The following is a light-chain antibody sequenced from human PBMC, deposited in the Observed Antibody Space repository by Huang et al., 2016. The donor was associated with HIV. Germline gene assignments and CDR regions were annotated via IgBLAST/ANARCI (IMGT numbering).Light chain of an antibody. Sequence: DIVLTQSPATLSLSPGVRTTLSCRPGQGVGSYLAGYQQTPGQPPRLLVSDASHRATGIPARFSGSGSGTDFTLTISRLEPEDVAVYYCQQHSSWPWTFGQGTRVEIK. CDR2: DAS. J-gene: IGKJ1*01. CDR1: QGVGSY. CDR3: QQHSSWPWT. V-gene: IGKV3-11*01.